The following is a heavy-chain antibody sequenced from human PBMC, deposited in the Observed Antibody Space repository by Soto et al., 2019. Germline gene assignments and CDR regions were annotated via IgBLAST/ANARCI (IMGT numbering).Heavy chain of an antibody. J-gene: IGHJ5*02. D-gene: IGHD6-13*01. CDR3: VRDVAAVGNDWFEP. V-gene: IGHV4-4*07. CDR2: IHSTGNR. CDR1: VDSISTSY. Sequence: SETLSLTCSFSVDSISTSYWSCIRHPAENVPEWIGRIHSTGNRHYNPSLRGRVSMSMATSKKGIYLDLTSVTAADTAVYYCVRDVAAVGNDWFEPLGQGTRVIVS.